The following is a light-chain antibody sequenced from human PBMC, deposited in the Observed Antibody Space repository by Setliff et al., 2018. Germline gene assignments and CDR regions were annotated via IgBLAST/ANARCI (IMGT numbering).Light chain of an antibody. CDR2: DVT. CDR1: SSDVGGYNY. J-gene: IGLJ1*01. CDR3: CSYAGISTFGV. Sequence: LTQPASVSGSPGQSITISCTGTSSDVGGYNYVSWYQQHPGKAPKLMIYDVTKWPSGVSNRFSGSKSDNTASLTISGLQADDEADYYCCSYAGISTFGVFGTGTKVTVL. V-gene: IGLV2-23*02.